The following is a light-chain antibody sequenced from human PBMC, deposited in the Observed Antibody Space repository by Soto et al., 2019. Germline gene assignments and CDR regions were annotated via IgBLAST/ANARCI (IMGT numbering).Light chain of an antibody. Sequence: QSVLTQPPSASGTPGQRVTISCSGSSSNIGSKTVNWYQQLPGTVPKLLIYNSYQRPSGVPDRFSGSKSGTSASLAISGLQSEDEADYYCAAWDASLNAYVFGTG. J-gene: IGLJ1*01. CDR3: AAWDASLNAYV. CDR2: NSY. V-gene: IGLV1-44*01. CDR1: SSNIGSKT.